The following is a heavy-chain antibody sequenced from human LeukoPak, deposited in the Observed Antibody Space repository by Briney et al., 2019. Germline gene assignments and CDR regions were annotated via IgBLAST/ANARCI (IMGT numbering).Heavy chain of an antibody. CDR3: ARDQDVAAAGKYYYYGMDV. V-gene: IGHV3-30*04. J-gene: IGHJ6*02. D-gene: IGHD6-13*01. Sequence: PGRSLRLSCAASGFTFSSYAMHWVRQAPGKGLEWVAVISYDGSNKYYADSVKGRFTISRDNSKNTLYLQMNSLRAEDTAVYYCARDQDVAAAGKYYYYGMDVWGQGTTVTVSS. CDR1: GFTFSSYA. CDR2: ISYDGSNK.